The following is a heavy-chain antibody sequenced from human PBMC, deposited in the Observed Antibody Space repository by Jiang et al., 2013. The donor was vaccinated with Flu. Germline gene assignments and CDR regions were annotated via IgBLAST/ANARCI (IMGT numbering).Heavy chain of an antibody. D-gene: IGHD4/OR15-4a*01. V-gene: IGHV4-39*01. CDR2: IYYSGST. J-gene: IGHJ4*02. CDR1: GGSISSSSYY. CDR3: GATGLTFDY. Sequence: TCTVSGGSISSSSYYWGWIRQPPGKGLEWIGSIYYSGSTYYNPSLKSRVTISVDTSKNQFSLKLSSVTAADTAVYYCGATGLTFDYWGQGTLVTVSS.